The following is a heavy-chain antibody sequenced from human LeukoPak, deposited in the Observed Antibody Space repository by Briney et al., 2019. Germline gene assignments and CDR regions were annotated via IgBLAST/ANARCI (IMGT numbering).Heavy chain of an antibody. CDR3: ATSVEMATRYYFDY. CDR1: GGSISSSSYY. J-gene: IGHJ4*02. D-gene: IGHD5-24*01. CDR2: IYYSGST. Sequence: SETLSLTCTVSGGSISSSSYYWGWIRQPPGKGLEWIGSIYYSGSTYYNPSLKSRVTISVDTSKNQSSLKLSSVTAADTAVYYCATSVEMATRYYFDYWGQGTLVTVSS. V-gene: IGHV4-39*01.